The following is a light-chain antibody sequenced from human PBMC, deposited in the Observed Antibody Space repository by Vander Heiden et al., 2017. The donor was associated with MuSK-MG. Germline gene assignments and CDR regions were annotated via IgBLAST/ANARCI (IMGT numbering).Light chain of an antibody. CDR2: SAS. CDR3: QQTYNVPIT. J-gene: IGKJ5*01. Sequence: CRVSQVITSYFNWYRHKPGKAPELLIYSASNLQSGVPCRFSGSGSGTDFTLTISSLQPGDVATYYGQQTYNVPITFGQGTRLEIK. CDR1: QVITSY. V-gene: IGKV1-27*01.